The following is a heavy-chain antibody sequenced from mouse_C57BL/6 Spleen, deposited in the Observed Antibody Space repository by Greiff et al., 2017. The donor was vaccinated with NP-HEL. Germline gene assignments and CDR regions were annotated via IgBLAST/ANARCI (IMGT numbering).Heavy chain of an antibody. Sequence: QVQLQQSGPELVKPGASVKISCKASGYAFSSSWMNWVKQRPGKGLEWIGRIYPGDGDTNYNGKFKGKATLTADKSSSTAYMQLSSLTSEDSAVYFCARNYYDSSYVWFAYWGQGTLVTVSA. D-gene: IGHD1-1*01. CDR1: GYAFSSSW. CDR3: ARNYYDSSYVWFAY. V-gene: IGHV1-82*01. CDR2: IYPGDGDT. J-gene: IGHJ3*01.